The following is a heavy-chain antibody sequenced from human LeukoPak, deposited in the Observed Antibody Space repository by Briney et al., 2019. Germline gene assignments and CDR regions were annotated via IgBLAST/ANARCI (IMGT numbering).Heavy chain of an antibody. CDR1: GYTFTSYG. D-gene: IGHD3-22*01. J-gene: IGHJ4*02. CDR2: ISAYNGNT. V-gene: IGHV1-18*01. CDR3: ARENYYDSSGYYDY. Sequence: ASVKVSCKASGYTFTSYGVSWVRQAPGQGLEWVGWISAYNGNTNYAQKLQGRVTMTTDTSTSTAYMELRSLRSDDTAVYYCARENYYDSSGYYDYWGQGTLVTVSS.